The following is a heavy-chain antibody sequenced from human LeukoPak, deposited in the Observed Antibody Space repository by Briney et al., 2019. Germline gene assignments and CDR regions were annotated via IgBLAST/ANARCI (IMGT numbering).Heavy chain of an antibody. CDR3: AGVKGRMDYYDSSGVFDY. CDR2: IYYSGNT. CDR1: GGSISSASYY. Sequence: SETLSLTCTVSGGSISSASYYWSWIRQPPGKGLEWIGYIYYSGNTYYNPSLKSRVTISVDTSKNQFSLKLSSVTAADTAVYYCAGVKGRMDYYDSSGVFDYWGQGTLVTVSS. V-gene: IGHV4-31*03. D-gene: IGHD3-22*01. J-gene: IGHJ4*02.